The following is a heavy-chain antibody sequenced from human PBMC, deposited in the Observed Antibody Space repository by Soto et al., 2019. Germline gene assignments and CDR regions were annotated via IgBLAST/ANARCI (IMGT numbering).Heavy chain of an antibody. CDR3: VRTRQQWLVGDS. V-gene: IGHV1-3*01. Sequence: QAELVQSGAEVKKPGASVKVSCKASGYTLSSFGIHWVRQAPGQRLEWMGWINAGNGNTKYSQKLQGRVTFSRDTSANTAYMELTSLTSEDTAVYYCVRTRQQWLVGDSWGQESLVTVSS. CDR1: GYTLSSFG. D-gene: IGHD6-19*01. J-gene: IGHJ4*02. CDR2: INAGNGNT.